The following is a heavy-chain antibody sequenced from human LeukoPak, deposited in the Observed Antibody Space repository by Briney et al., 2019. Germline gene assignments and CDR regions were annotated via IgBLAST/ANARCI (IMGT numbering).Heavy chain of an antibody. V-gene: IGHV4-59*01. J-gene: IGHJ4*02. CDR3: ARATYDGPLYFGY. CDR2: IYYSGST. D-gene: IGHD3-3*01. Sequence: SETLSLTCTVSGGSISNYYWSWIRQPPGKGLEWIGYIYYSGSTSFNPSLKSRVAISVETSKNQFSVNLSSVTAADTAVYYCARATYDGPLYFGYWGQGTLVTVSS. CDR1: GGSISNYY.